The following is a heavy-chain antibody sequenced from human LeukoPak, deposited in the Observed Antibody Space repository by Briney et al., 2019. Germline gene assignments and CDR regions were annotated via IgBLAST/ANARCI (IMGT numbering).Heavy chain of an antibody. CDR3: ARGEMATPNDY. V-gene: IGHV4-34*01. J-gene: IGHJ4*02. D-gene: IGHD5-24*01. Sequence: PSETLSLTCAVYGGSFSGCYWSWIRQPPGKGLEWIGEINHSGSTNYNPSLKSRVTISVDTSKNQFSLKLSSVTAADTAVYYCARGEMATPNDYWGQGTLVTVSS. CDR1: GGSFSGCY. CDR2: INHSGST.